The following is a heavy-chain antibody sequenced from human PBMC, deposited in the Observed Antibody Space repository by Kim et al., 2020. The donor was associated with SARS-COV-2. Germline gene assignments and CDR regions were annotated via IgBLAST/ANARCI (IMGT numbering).Heavy chain of an antibody. V-gene: IGHV1-69*13. CDR3: AGGYSSSWPDAFDI. CDR1: GGTFSSYA. D-gene: IGHD6-13*01. CDR2: IIPIFGTA. Sequence: SVKVSCKASGGTFSSYAISWVRQAPGQGLEWMGGIIPIFGTANYAQKFQGRVTITADESTSTAYMELSSLRSEDTAVYYCAGGYSSSWPDAFDIWGQGTMVTVSS. J-gene: IGHJ3*02.